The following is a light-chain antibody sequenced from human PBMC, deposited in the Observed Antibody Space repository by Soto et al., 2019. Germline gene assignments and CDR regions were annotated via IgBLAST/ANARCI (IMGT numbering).Light chain of an antibody. Sequence: QSALTQPRSVSGSPGQSVTISCTGTKSDVGGYNYVSWYQQHPDKAPKVMIYDVSKRPSGVPDRFSGSKSGNTASLTISGLQAEDEADYYCCSYAGSNTLVFGGGTKLTVL. CDR3: CSYAGSNTLV. CDR1: KSDVGGYNY. J-gene: IGLJ2*01. V-gene: IGLV2-11*01. CDR2: DVS.